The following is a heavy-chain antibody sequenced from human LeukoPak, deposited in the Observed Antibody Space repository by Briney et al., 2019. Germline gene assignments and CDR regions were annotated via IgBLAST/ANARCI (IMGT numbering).Heavy chain of an antibody. CDR2: ISSSGSTI. V-gene: IGHV3-48*03. CDR1: GFTFSSYE. CDR3: ARLKQQLVRNNWFDP. J-gene: IGHJ5*02. D-gene: IGHD6-13*01. Sequence: GGSLRLSCAASGFTFSSYEMNWVRQAPGKGLEWVSYISSSGSTIYYADSVKGRFTISRDNAKNSLYLQMNSLRAEDTAVYCCARLKQQLVRNNWFDPWGQGTLVTVSS.